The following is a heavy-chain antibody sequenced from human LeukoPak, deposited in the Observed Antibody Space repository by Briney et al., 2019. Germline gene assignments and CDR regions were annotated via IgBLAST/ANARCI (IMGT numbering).Heavy chain of an antibody. CDR2: IYTSGST. CDR1: GGTISSYY. D-gene: IGHD3-16*01. V-gene: IGHV4-4*07. Sequence: KPSETLPLTCAVSGGTISSYYWSWIRQPAGKGLEWIGRIYTSGSTNYNPSLKSRVTMSVDTSKNQFSLKLSSVTAADTAVYYCARVNMITFGGVYFDYWGQGTLVTVSS. J-gene: IGHJ4*02. CDR3: ARVNMITFGGVYFDY.